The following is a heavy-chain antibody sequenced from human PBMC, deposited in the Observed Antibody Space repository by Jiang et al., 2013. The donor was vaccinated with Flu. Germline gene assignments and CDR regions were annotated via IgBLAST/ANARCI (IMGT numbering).Heavy chain of an antibody. Sequence: PGLVKPSETLSLTCTVSGGSISSSSYYWGWIRQPPGKGLEWIGSIYYSGSTYYNPSLKSRVTISVDTSKNQFSLKLSSVTAADTAVYYCARQRRWTGIAAAGGDFQHWGQGTLVTVSS. V-gene: IGHV4-39*07. J-gene: IGHJ1*01. D-gene: IGHD6-13*01. CDR3: ARQRRWTGIAAAGGDFQH. CDR2: IYYSGST. CDR1: GGSISSSSYY.